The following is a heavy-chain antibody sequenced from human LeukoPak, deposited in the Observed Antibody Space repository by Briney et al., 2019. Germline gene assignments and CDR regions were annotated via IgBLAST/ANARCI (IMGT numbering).Heavy chain of an antibody. CDR1: GGSISSGDCY. CDR3: ARASRPYYDFWSGYYGYYGMDV. D-gene: IGHD3-3*01. V-gene: IGHV4-30-4*01. J-gene: IGHJ6*02. CDR2: IYYSGST. Sequence: SETLSLTCTVSGGSISSGDCYWSWIRQPPGKGLEWIGYIYYSGSTYYNPSLKSRVTISVDTSKNQFSLKLSSVTAADTAVYYCARASRPYYDFWSGYYGYYGMDVWGQGTTVTVSS.